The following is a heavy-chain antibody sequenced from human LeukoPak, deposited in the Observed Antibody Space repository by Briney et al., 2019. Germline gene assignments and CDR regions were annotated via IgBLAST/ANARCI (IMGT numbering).Heavy chain of an antibody. D-gene: IGHD6-19*01. CDR1: VYTFTSYY. J-gene: IGHJ4*02. CDR2: ISPYNANT. Sequence: ASVKVSCKASVYTFTSYYISWVRQAPGQGLEWMGWISPYNANTNYAQKLQGRITMTTDTSTSTAYMELRSLRSDDTAVYYCARCPHSGWIDYWGQGTLVTVSS. V-gene: IGHV1-18*01. CDR3: ARCPHSGWIDY.